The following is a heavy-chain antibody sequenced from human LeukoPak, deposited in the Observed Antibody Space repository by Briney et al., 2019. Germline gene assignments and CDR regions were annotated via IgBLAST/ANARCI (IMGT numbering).Heavy chain of an antibody. CDR3: ARGPKPYSSGWYGAFDY. D-gene: IGHD6-19*01. CDR2: INHSGST. Sequence: SETLSLTCAVYGGSFSGYYWSWIRQPPGKGLEWIGEINHSGSTNYNPSLKSRVTISVDTSKNQFSLKLSPVTAADTAVYYCARGPKPYSSGWYGAFDYWGQGTLVTVSS. CDR1: GGSFSGYY. V-gene: IGHV4-34*01. J-gene: IGHJ4*02.